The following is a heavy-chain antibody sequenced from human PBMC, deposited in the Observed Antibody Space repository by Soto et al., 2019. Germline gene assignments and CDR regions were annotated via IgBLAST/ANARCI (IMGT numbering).Heavy chain of an antibody. CDR2: ISKNGGGT. J-gene: IGHJ6*03. CDR1: GFTFSSSP. V-gene: IGHV3-64*07. CDR3: ARRYCSGNTCSYMDV. Sequence: EVQLVESGGGLVQPGGSLRLSCAASGFTFSSSPMHWVRQAPGKRMEYVSAISKNGGGTYYAESVKGRFTISRDNSKSTVYLQMGSLRVEDMAVYYCARRYCSGNTCSYMDVWGKGTTVIVS. D-gene: IGHD2-15*01.